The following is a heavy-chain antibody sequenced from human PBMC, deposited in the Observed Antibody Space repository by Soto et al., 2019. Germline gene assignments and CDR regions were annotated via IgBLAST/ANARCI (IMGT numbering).Heavy chain of an antibody. D-gene: IGHD3-16*01. CDR3: VHLLTGGRFDS. Sequence: QITLKESGPSLVKPTETLTLTCTFSGFSLSSSGVGVALIRQPPGKPLEWLALIYWDDDKYTSPSLKSRLTITKDTSKNQVVLLMTNMDPVDTATYFCVHLLTGGRFDSWGQGTLVTVSS. CDR2: IYWDDDK. J-gene: IGHJ4*02. V-gene: IGHV2-5*02. CDR1: GFSLSSSGVG.